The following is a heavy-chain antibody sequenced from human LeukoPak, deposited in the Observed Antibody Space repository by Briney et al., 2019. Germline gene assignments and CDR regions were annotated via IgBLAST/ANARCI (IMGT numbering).Heavy chain of an antibody. CDR3: ARPGCSSTSCYGNFDY. D-gene: IGHD2-2*01. J-gene: IGHJ4*02. Sequence: PSETLSLTCAVYGGSFSRYYWSWIRQSPGKGLEWIAEIDHRGDTNYNPSVKSRVTISVDTSKNQFSLKLSSVTAADTAVYYCARPGCSSTSCYGNFDYWGQGTLVTVSS. CDR2: IDHRGDT. CDR1: GGSFSRYY. V-gene: IGHV4-34*01.